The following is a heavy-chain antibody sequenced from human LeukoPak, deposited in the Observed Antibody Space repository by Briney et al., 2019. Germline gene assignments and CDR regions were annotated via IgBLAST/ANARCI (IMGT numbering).Heavy chain of an antibody. Sequence: PSETLSLTCTVSGGSISSSSYYWGWIRQPPGKRLEWIGSLYYSGSTYYNPSLKSRVTISVDTSKNQFSLKLSSVTAADTAVYYCARHVVVVPDAPLDYWGQGTLVTVYS. D-gene: IGHD2-2*01. CDR1: GGSISSSSYY. J-gene: IGHJ4*02. CDR3: ARHVVVVPDAPLDY. V-gene: IGHV4-39*01. CDR2: LYYSGST.